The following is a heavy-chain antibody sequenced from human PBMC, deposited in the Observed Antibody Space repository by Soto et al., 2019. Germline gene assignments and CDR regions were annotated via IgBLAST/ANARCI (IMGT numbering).Heavy chain of an antibody. Sequence: QVQLQQWGAGLLKPSETLSPTCAIYGGPFSGYYWNWIRQPPGKGLEWIGEINHGGYTNYNPSLKSRVTMSVDTSKNQFSLKLTSVTAADTAVYYCARDRQRGYCTGDSCYSYFDYWGQGTQVIVSS. CDR1: GGPFSGYY. J-gene: IGHJ4*02. CDR3: ARDRQRGYCTGDSCYSYFDY. D-gene: IGHD2-15*01. V-gene: IGHV4-34*01. CDR2: INHGGYT.